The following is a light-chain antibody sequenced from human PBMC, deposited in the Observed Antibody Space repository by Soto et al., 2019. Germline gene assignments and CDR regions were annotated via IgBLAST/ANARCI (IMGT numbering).Light chain of an antibody. CDR1: NSDIGRYNY. Sequence: QSALTQPASVSGSPGQSITISCTGTNSDIGRYNYVSWYQQYPGKAPTVLIYEVNNRPSGVSSRFSGSKSGNTASLTISGLQAEDEADYYCSSYSTSSTLLFGGGTKLTVL. CDR2: EVN. J-gene: IGLJ2*01. V-gene: IGLV2-14*01. CDR3: SSYSTSSTLL.